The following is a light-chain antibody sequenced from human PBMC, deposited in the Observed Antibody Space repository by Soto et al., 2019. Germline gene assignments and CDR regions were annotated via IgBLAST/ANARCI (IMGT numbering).Light chain of an antibody. CDR3: QQYGSAPWT. CDR2: GAS. V-gene: IGKV3-20*01. Sequence: IVLTQSPGTLSWSLGERATLSCRASQSVSSSYLAWYQQKPGQAPRPLIYGASSRATGIPDRFSGSGSGTDFTLTISSLEPEDFAVYYCQQYGSAPWTFGQGTKVDIK. J-gene: IGKJ1*01. CDR1: QSVSSSY.